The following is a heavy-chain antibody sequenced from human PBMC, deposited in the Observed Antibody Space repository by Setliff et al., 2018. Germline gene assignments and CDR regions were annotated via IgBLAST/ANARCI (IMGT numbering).Heavy chain of an antibody. V-gene: IGHV3-7*01. CDR1: GFTFSRYW. CDR3: ARMGDYDPYYFYS. J-gene: IGHJ4*02. D-gene: IGHD4-17*01. CDR2: IKQDGGQT. Sequence: GGSLRLSCAASGFTFSRYWMSWVRQAPGKGLEWVANIKQDGGQTYYEDSVKGRFTISRDNAKNSLYLQINSLRADDTAVYDCARMGDYDPYYFYSWCQGTLVTVAS.